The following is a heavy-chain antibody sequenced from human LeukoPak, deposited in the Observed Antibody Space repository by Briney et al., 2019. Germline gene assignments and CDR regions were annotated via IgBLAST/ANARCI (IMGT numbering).Heavy chain of an antibody. V-gene: IGHV4-30-2*01. D-gene: IGHD4-17*01. J-gene: IGHJ4*02. CDR2: IYHSGST. CDR3: ARGLDNYGDRRYYFDY. Sequence: PSQTLSLTCAVSGGSISSGGYSWSWIRQPPGKGLEWIGYIYHSGSTYYNPSLKSRVTISVDRSKNQFSLKLSSVTAADTAVYYCARGLDNYGDRRYYFDYWGQGTLVTVSS. CDR1: GGSISSGGYS.